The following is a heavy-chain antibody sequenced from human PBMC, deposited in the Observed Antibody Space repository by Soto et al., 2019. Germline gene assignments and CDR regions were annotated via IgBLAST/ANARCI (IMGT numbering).Heavy chain of an antibody. D-gene: IGHD3-3*01. V-gene: IGHV4-4*07. CDR1: DGSISTYY. Sequence: PSETLSLTCTVSDGSISTYYWSWIRQPAGKELEWIGHVFTSGTTNYTPSLKSRVSMSLDTAKNQFSLKLRSVTAADTAVYYCARDNSGFWRGYFDSWGQGKLVTVSS. CDR3: ARDNSGFWRGYFDS. J-gene: IGHJ4*02. CDR2: VFTSGTT.